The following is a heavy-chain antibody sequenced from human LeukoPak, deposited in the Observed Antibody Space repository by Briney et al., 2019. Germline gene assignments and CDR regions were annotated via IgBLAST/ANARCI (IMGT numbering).Heavy chain of an antibody. Sequence: GGSLRLSCAASGFTVSSNYMSWVRQAPGKGLEWASVIYSGGSTYYADSVKGRFTISRHNSKNTLYLQMNSLRAEDTAVYYCAGPPNCGGDCYYFQHWGQGTLVTVSS. CDR3: AGPPNCGGDCYYFQH. CDR1: GFTVSSNY. CDR2: IYSGGST. J-gene: IGHJ1*01. V-gene: IGHV3-53*04. D-gene: IGHD2-21*02.